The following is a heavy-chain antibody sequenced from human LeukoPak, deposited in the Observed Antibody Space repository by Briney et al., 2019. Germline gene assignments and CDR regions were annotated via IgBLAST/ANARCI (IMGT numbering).Heavy chain of an antibody. CDR3: AKGSTSWTIDY. CDR2: ISYDGSDK. CDR1: GSTFSSSG. V-gene: IGHV3-30*18. D-gene: IGHD2-2*01. J-gene: IGHJ4*02. Sequence: PGGSLRPSCAASGSTFSSSGMHSVRQAPGKGLEWVAVISYDGSDKYYADSVKGRFTISRDTSKNTLYLQMNSLRAEDTAVYYCAKGSTSWTIDYWGQGTLVTVSS.